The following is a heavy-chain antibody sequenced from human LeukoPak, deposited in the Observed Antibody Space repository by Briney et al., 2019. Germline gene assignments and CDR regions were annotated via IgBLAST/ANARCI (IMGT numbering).Heavy chain of an antibody. Sequence: SETLSLTCAVYGGSFSGYYWSWIRQPPGKGLEWIGEINHSGSTNYNPSLKSRVTISVDTSKNQFSLKLSSVTAADTAVYYCARGEAIPSYYYYYMDVWGKGTTVTVSS. V-gene: IGHV4-34*01. J-gene: IGHJ6*03. CDR2: INHSGST. CDR1: GGSFSGYY. CDR3: ARGEAIPSYYYYYMDV.